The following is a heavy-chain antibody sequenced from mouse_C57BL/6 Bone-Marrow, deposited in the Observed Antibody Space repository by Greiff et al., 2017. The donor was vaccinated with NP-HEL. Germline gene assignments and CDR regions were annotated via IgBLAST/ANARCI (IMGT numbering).Heavy chain of an antibody. D-gene: IGHD1-1*01. CDR3: ARHTTVVAPHWYFDV. CDR2: ISNGGGST. J-gene: IGHJ1*03. Sequence: EVKVVESGGGLVQPGGSLKLSCAASGFTFSDYYMYWVRQTPEKRLEWVAYISNGGGSTYYPDTVKGRFPFSRANAKNTLYQQMSRLKSEDTAMYYCARHTTVVAPHWYFDVWGTGTTVTVSS. CDR1: GFTFSDYY. V-gene: IGHV5-12*01.